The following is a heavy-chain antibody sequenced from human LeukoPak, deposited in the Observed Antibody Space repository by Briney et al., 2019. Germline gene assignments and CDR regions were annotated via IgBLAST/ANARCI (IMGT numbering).Heavy chain of an antibody. CDR3: ARGLLNSGLHPFDY. CDR2: IYYSGST. Sequence: PSETLSLTCTVSGGSISSYYWSWIRQPPGKGLEWFGYIYYSGSTNYNPSLKSRVTISVDTSKNQFSLKLSSVTAADTAVYYCARGLLNSGLHPFDYWGQGTLVTVSS. D-gene: IGHD5-12*01. CDR1: GGSISSYY. J-gene: IGHJ4*02. V-gene: IGHV4-59*01.